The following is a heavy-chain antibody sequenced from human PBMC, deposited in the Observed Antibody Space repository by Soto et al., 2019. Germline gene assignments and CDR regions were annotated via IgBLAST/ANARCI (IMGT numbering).Heavy chain of an antibody. CDR3: ARHFVAVVIKGWGY. D-gene: IGHD3-22*01. V-gene: IGHV4-39*01. CDR1: GASLDRSNDY. CDR2: TYYNGNA. Sequence: PSETLSLTCNVSGASLDRSNDYWDWIRQSPGKGLEWIGTTYYNGNAYYNPSLRSRVTMSVDTSKNQFSLKLMSVTAADTAVYYCARHFVAVVIKGWGYWGQGTLVTVSS. J-gene: IGHJ4*02.